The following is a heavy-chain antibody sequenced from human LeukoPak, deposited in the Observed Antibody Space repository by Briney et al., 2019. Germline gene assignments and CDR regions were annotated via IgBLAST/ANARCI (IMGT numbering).Heavy chain of an antibody. V-gene: IGHV1-46*01. D-gene: IGHD1-26*01. Sequence: ASMKVSCKPSGYTFTSYYMHWVRQAPGQGLEWMGIINPSDGSTSYTQKFQCRVTMTRHMSTSTVYMELSSLRSADTAVYCCARVDSYSPHEFDYWGQGSLVTVSS. CDR2: INPSDGST. CDR3: ARVDSYSPHEFDY. J-gene: IGHJ4*02. CDR1: GYTFTSYY.